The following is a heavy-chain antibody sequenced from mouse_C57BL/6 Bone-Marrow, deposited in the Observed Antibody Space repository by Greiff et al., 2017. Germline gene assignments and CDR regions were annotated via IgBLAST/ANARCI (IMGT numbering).Heavy chain of an antibody. CDR2: SRNKANDYTT. CDR1: GFTFSDFY. Sequence: EVMLVESGGGLVQSGRSLRLSCATSGFTFSDFYMEWVRQAPGKGLEWIAASRNKANDYTTEYTASVKGRFIFSRDTSQSILYLQMNALRAEDTAIYYCARDADYYGSSYVWYFDVWGTGTTVTVSS. D-gene: IGHD1-1*01. V-gene: IGHV7-1*01. CDR3: ARDADYYGSSYVWYFDV. J-gene: IGHJ1*03.